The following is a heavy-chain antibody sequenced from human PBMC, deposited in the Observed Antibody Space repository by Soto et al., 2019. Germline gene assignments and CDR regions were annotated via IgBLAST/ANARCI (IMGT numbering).Heavy chain of an antibody. Sequence: GGSLRLSCAASGFTFSSYAMSWVRQAPGKGLEWVSAISGSGGSTYYADSVKGRFTISRDNSKNTLYLQMNSLRAEDTAVYYCAKGMATVDYGDPRGYFDYWGQGTLVTVSS. D-gene: IGHD4-17*01. CDR1: GFTFSSYA. CDR3: AKGMATVDYGDPRGYFDY. J-gene: IGHJ4*02. V-gene: IGHV3-23*01. CDR2: ISGSGGST.